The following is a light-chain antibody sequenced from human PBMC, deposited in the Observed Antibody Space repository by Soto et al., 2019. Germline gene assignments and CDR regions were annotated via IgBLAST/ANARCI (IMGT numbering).Light chain of an antibody. V-gene: IGKV2-30*01. J-gene: IGKJ1*01. CDR3: MQGTHWPPT. CDR2: KAS. CDR1: RSLSYSDGNAY. Sequence: MTQSPLSLPVTLGQPASISSTASRSLSYSDGNAYFNWFHQRPGQSPRRLIYKASNRDSGVPDRFSGSGSGTDFTLHINRVEAEDVGVYYCMQGTHWPPTFGRGTRVEIE.